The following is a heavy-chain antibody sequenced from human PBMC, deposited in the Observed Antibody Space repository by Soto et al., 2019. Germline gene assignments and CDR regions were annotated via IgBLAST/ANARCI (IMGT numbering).Heavy chain of an antibody. Sequence: SETLSLTCAVSGDSVTSNVLWSCVRQSPGKGLEWIGEAYHNGLTDYNPSLKSRVTVSVDTSKNEFSLKLTSLTAADTAIYYCVRDAAVPGESDRFDSWGQGILVTVYS. V-gene: IGHV4-4*02. CDR1: GDSVTSNVL. CDR2: AYHNGLT. J-gene: IGHJ4*02. D-gene: IGHD6-19*01. CDR3: VRDAAVPGESDRFDS.